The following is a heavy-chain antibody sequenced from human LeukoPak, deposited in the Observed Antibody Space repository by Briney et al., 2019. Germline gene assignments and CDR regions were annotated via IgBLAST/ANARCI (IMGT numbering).Heavy chain of an antibody. J-gene: IGHJ3*02. CDR2: INHSGST. D-gene: IGHD6-19*01. V-gene: IGHV4-34*01. CDR3: ARVYPPYSSGWWKKGAFDI. Sequence: SETLSLTCAVYGGSFSGYYWSWIRQPPGKGLEWIGEINHSGSTNYNPSLKSRVTISVDTSKNQFSLKLSSVTAADTAVYYCARVYPPYSSGWWKKGAFDIWGQGTMVTVSS. CDR1: GGSFSGYY.